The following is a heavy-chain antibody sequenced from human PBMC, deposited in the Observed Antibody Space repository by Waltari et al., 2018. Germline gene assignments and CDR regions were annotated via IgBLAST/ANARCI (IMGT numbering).Heavy chain of an antibody. V-gene: IGHV3-30*03. CDR1: GFIFSTYG. CDR2: ISYDGSNT. J-gene: IGHJ4*02. Sequence: QVQLVESRGGVVQPGRSLRLSCAASGFIFSTYGMHWVRQATGKGLAWGAVISYDGSNTFYADSVKGRFTISRDNSQNTLYLQMKSLRDEDSAMYYCARVFRRGSGWPFDYWGQGTLVTVSS. CDR3: ARVFRRGSGWPFDY. D-gene: IGHD6-25*01.